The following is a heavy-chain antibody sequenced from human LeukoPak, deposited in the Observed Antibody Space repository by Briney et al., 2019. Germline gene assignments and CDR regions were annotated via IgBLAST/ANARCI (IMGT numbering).Heavy chain of an antibody. CDR2: ISGSGGST. D-gene: IGHD2-2*01. J-gene: IGHJ4*02. Sequence: GGSLRLSCAASGFTFSSYAMSWVRQAPGKGLEWVSAISGSGGSTYYADSVKGRFTISRDNSKNTLHLQMNSLRAEDTAVYYCAKDFANREYIVVVPAAAFDYWGQGTLVTVSS. CDR3: AKDFANREYIVVVPAAAFDY. CDR1: GFTFSSYA. V-gene: IGHV3-23*01.